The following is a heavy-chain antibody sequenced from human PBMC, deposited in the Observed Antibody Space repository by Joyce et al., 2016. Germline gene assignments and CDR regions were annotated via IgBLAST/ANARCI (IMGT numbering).Heavy chain of an antibody. J-gene: IGHJ4*02. CDR3: TRGECSGGSCYSS. V-gene: IGHV5-51*01. CDR1: GYKFTNYW. CDR2: IYPGDSET. D-gene: IGHD2-15*01. Sequence: EVQLVQSGAEVKKPGESLKISCQCSGYKFTNYWIAWVRQMPGKGLEWMGMIYPGDSETRYSPSLQGQVTISADNSINTAYLHWISLKPSDTAMYYCTRGECSGGSCYSSWGQGTLVTVSS.